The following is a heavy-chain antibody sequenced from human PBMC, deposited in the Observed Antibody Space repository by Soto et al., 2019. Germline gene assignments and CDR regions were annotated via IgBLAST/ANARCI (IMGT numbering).Heavy chain of an antibody. D-gene: IGHD3-9*01. CDR2: ISTDNGNT. V-gene: IGHV1-18*01. CDR1: GYTFSNFG. CDR3: TRDAKYYDILTGYFVNDY. J-gene: IGHJ4*02. Sequence: QVQLVQSGAEVKKPGASVKVSCKASGYTFSNFGISWVRQAPGQGLEWLGWISTDNGNTKSAQKFQGRVTMTAATAATTAYMELRSLRSDDTAVYFCTRDAKYYDILTGYFVNDYWGQGTLVTVSS.